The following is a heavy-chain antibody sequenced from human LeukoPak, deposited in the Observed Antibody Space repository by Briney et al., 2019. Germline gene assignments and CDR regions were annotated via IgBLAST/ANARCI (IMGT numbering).Heavy chain of an antibody. CDR2: IYHSGST. V-gene: IGHV4-38-2*01. CDR3: GXXXXXXXXXXXXYYMDV. Sequence: XXXSGGSSSGYYWGWIRQPPGKGLEWIGSIYHSGSTYYNPSLKSRVTISVDTSKNQFSLKLSSVTAADTAVDYCGXXXXXXXXXXXXYYMDVWGKGTTVTVSS. J-gene: IGHJ6*03. CDR1: GGSSSGYY.